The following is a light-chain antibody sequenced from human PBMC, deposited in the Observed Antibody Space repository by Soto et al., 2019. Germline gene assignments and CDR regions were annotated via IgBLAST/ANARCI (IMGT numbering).Light chain of an antibody. J-gene: IGKJ1*01. V-gene: IGKV3-20*01. CDR1: QSVSSTY. CDR3: QQYGGSRWT. CDR2: GAS. Sequence: EMVLTQSPGTLSLSPGERATLSCRASQSVSSTYLAWYQQKPGQAPRLLIYGASNRATGSPDRFSGSGSGTDFTLTISRLEPEDFAVYYCQQYGGSRWTFGRGTRVDI.